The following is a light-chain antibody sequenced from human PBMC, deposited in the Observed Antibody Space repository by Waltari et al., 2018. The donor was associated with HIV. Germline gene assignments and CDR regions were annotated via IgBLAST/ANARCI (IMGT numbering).Light chain of an antibody. Sequence: IVMTQTPISLSVTPGQPASISCKSSHSLLHSDGKTYLYWYLQKPGQPPQLLMYEVSNRFSEGPGRFSGSGSGTNFTLEISRVEAADVGVYYCMQSIQLLYTFGQGTKLELK. CDR3: MQSIQLLYT. V-gene: IGKV2D-29*01. CDR2: EVS. J-gene: IGKJ2*01. CDR1: HSLLHSDGKTY.